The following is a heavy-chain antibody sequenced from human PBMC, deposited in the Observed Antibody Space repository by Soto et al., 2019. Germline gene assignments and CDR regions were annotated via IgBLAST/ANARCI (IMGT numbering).Heavy chain of an antibody. CDR3: ARGTVVTPRLTWFDP. CDR2: INLRGGSK. J-gene: IGHJ5*02. D-gene: IGHD2-21*02. Sequence: QVQLVQSGAEVKKPGASVKVSCKASGYTFTSYYMHWVRQAPGQGLEWMGIINLRGGSKSYAQKFQGRVTMTRDTSTSTVYMELSSLRSEDTAVYYCARGTVVTPRLTWFDPWGQGTLVTVSS. CDR1: GYTFTSYY. V-gene: IGHV1-46*01.